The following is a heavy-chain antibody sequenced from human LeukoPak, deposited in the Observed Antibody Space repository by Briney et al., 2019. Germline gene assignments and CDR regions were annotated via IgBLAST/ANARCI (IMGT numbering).Heavy chain of an antibody. CDR2: IIPILGIA. D-gene: IGHD3-22*01. V-gene: IGHV1-69*04. CDR1: GGTFSSYA. CDR3: ARAFDSSGYGSDY. Sequence: SVKVSCKASGGTFSSYAISWVRQAPGQGLEWMGRIIPILGIANYAQKFQGRVTITADKSTSTAYMELSSLRSEDTAVYYCARAFDSSGYGSDYWGQGTLVTVSS. J-gene: IGHJ4*02.